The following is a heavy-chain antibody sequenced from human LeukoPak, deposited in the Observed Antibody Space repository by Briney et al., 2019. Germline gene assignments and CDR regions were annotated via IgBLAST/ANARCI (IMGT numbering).Heavy chain of an antibody. CDR2: IIPIFGTA. CDR3: ARDLRPGIAAAQMYYFDY. J-gene: IGHJ4*02. Sequence: ASVKVSCKASGGTFSSYAISWVRQAPGQGLEWMGGIIPIFGTANYAQKFQGRVTITADESTSTAYMELSSLRSEDTAVYYCARDLRPGIAAAQMYYFDYWGQGTLVTVSS. D-gene: IGHD6-13*01. CDR1: GGTFSSYA. V-gene: IGHV1-69*13.